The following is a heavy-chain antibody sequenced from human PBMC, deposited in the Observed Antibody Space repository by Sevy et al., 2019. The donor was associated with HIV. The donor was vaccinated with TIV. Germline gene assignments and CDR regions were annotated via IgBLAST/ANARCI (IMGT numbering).Heavy chain of an antibody. D-gene: IGHD3-22*01. CDR1: GGTFSSYA. Sequence: ASVKVSGKASGGTFSSYAISWVRQAPGQGLEWMGGIIPIFGTANYAQKFQGRVTITADESTSTAYMELSSLRSEDTAVYYCAATYYYDSSGYRNLDAFDIWGQGTMVTVSS. V-gene: IGHV1-69*13. CDR2: IIPIFGTA. CDR3: AATYYYDSSGYRNLDAFDI. J-gene: IGHJ3*02.